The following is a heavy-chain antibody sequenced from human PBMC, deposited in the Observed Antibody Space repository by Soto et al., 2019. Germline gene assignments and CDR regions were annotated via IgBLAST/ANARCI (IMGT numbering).Heavy chain of an antibody. V-gene: IGHV3-23*01. CDR3: AKGPSVYNWGSYLRDCEY. CDR2: ISGRTGHT. J-gene: IGHJ4*02. CDR1: GFTFSSFA. Sequence: EVQLLESGGGLVQPGGSLRLSCAASGFTFSSFAMTQVRQAPGKGLEGVSAISGRTGHTYYADSVKGRFTISRDNSKNTLYWQMDRLTAEHKAVYYCAKGPSVYNWGSYLRDCEYWGQGSLVTVS. D-gene: IGHD3-16*02.